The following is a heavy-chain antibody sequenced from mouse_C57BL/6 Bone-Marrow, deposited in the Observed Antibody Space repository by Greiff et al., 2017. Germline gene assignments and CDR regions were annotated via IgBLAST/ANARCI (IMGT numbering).Heavy chain of an antibody. J-gene: IGHJ3*01. D-gene: IGHD1-1*01. Sequence: EVQLQQSGAELVRPGASVKLSCTASGFNIKDDYMHWVKQRPEQGLEWIGWIDPENGDTEYASKFQGKATITADTSSNTAYLQLSSLTSEATAVYCCTGSQAWFAYWGQGTLVTVSA. CDR3: TGSQAWFAY. CDR1: GFNIKDDY. CDR2: IDPENGDT. V-gene: IGHV14-4*01.